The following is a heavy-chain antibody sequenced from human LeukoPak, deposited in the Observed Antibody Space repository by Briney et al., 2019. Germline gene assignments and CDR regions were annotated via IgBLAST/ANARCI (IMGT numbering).Heavy chain of an antibody. V-gene: IGHV4-59*01. CDR3: ARTEESGYSYVYFGYYYYMDV. CDR2: IYYSGST. Sequence: KPSETLSLTCTVSGGSISGYYWSWIRQPPGKGLEWIGYIYYSGSTSYNSSLKSRVTISVDTSKNQFSLKLSSVTAADTAVYYCARTEESGYSYVYFGYYYYMDVWGKGTTVTVSS. D-gene: IGHD5-18*01. J-gene: IGHJ6*03. CDR1: GGSISGYY.